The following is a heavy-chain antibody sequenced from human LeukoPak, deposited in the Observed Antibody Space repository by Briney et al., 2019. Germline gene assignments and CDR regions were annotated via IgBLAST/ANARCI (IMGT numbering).Heavy chain of an antibody. J-gene: IGHJ4*02. Sequence: PGGSLRLSCAASGFTFSSYAMSWVRQAPGKGLERVSAISGSGGSTYYAGSVKGRFTISRDNSKNTLYLQMNSLRAEDTAVYYCAKEPKTYYDFWSGYRGGYWGQGTLVTVSS. D-gene: IGHD3-3*01. CDR3: AKEPKTYYDFWSGYRGGY. V-gene: IGHV3-23*01. CDR2: ISGSGGST. CDR1: GFTFSSYA.